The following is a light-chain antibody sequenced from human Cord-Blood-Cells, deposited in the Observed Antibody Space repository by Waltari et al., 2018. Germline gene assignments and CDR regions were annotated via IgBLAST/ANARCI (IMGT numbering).Light chain of an antibody. CDR1: SSNIGNNY. CDR3: GTWDSSLSAGV. J-gene: IGLJ3*02. CDR2: DNN. Sequence: QSVLMQPPSVSAAPGQKVTIPCSGSSSNIGNNYVSWYQQLPGTAPKLLIYDNNKRPSGIPDRFSGSKSGTSATLGITGLQTGDEADYYCGTWDSSLSAGVFGGGTKLTVL. V-gene: IGLV1-51*01.